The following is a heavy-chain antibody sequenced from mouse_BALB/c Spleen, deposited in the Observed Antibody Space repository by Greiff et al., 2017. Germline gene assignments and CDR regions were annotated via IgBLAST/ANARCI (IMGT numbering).Heavy chain of an antibody. Sequence: DVMLVESGGGLVQPGGSLKLSCAASGFTFSSYTMSWVRQTPEKRLEWVAYISNGGGSTYYPDTVKGRFTISRDNAKNTLYLQMSSLKSEDTAMYYCARHGDGYKTFAYWGQGTLVTVSA. V-gene: IGHV5-12-2*01. J-gene: IGHJ3*01. D-gene: IGHD2-3*01. CDR2: ISNGGGST. CDR3: ARHGDGYKTFAY. CDR1: GFTFSSYT.